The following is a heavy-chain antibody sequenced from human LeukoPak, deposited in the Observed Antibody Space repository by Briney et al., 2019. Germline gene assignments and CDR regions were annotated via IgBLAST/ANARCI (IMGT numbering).Heavy chain of an antibody. CDR3: ARDGLVNYYYMDV. J-gene: IGHJ6*03. D-gene: IGHD4-23*01. CDR2: ISRSSSYI. Sequence: GSLRLSCAASGFTFSSYSMNWVRQAPGKGLEWVSSISRSSSYIHYADSVKGRFTISRDNAKNSLYLQVNSLRAEDTAVYYCARDGLVNYYYMDVWGKGTTVTVSS. V-gene: IGHV3-21*01. CDR1: GFTFSSYS.